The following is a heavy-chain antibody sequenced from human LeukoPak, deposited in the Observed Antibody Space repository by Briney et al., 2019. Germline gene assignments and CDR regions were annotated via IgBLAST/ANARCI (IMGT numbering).Heavy chain of an antibody. D-gene: IGHD3-10*01. J-gene: IGHJ4*02. CDR1: GFTFSSYA. CDR2: ISYDGSKK. CDR3: ARDQRTYYYGSGSYTFDY. Sequence: GGSLRLSCAASGFTFSSYAMHWVRQAPGKGLEWVAVISYDGSKKNHTDSLKSRFTISRDNSKNTLYLQMNSLRAEDTAVYYCARDQRTYYYGSGSYTFDYWGQGTLVTVSS. V-gene: IGHV3-30*04.